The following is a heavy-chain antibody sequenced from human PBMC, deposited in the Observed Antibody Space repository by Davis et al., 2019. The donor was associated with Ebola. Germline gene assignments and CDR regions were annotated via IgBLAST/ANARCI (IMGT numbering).Heavy chain of an antibody. CDR3: TRGWLRGWFDP. Sequence: PSETLSLTCDISGDSVSINSAGWNWIRQSPSRGLEWLGRTYYNSKWYSDYATSVRGRITINADKSGNKFYLQLNSVTPDDTAVYYCTRGWLRGWFDPWGQGTQVIVSS. J-gene: IGHJ5*02. CDR2: TYYNSKWYS. CDR1: GDSVSINSAG. V-gene: IGHV6-1*01. D-gene: IGHD5-12*01.